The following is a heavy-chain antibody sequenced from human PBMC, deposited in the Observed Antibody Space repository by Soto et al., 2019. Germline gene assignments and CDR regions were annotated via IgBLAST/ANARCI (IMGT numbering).Heavy chain of an antibody. CDR3: AKDDSSGYYYGEDYYYYGMDV. CDR2: ISGSGGST. J-gene: IGHJ6*02. Sequence: GGSLKLSCGASVYTFSSYAMMWVRQAPGKGREWVSAISGSGGSTYYADSVKGRFTISRDNSKNTLYLQMNSLRAEDTAVYYCAKDDSSGYYYGEDYYYYGMDVWGQGTTVTVSS. D-gene: IGHD3-22*01. CDR1: VYTFSSYA. V-gene: IGHV3-23*01.